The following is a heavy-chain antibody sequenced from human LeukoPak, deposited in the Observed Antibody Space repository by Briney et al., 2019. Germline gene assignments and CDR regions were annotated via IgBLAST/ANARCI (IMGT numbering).Heavy chain of an antibody. CDR1: GFTFSSYS. Sequence: GGSLRLSCAASGFTFSSYSMNWVRQAPGKGLEWVSSICNSSNYIHNADSVKGRFTICRDNSKNYLYLQINSLRAEDTAVYYCASGTGYTNGSFDYWGQGTLVTV. J-gene: IGHJ4*02. D-gene: IGHD6-19*01. V-gene: IGHV3-21*06. CDR3: ASGTGYTNGSFDY. CDR2: ICNSSNYI.